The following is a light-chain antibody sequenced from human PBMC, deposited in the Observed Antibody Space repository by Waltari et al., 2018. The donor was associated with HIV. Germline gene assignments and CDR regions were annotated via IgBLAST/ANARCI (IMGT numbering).Light chain of an antibody. CDR2: KDN. CDR1: AFPQHL. Sequence: SYELTQAPSVSVSPGQTARITCSGDAFPQHLAYWYQQQTCQAPVLVIYKDNGRPSGISERFSGSSSGTTVTLTISGVQAEDEADYYCQSADTTGTYRVFGGGTKLTVL. V-gene: IGLV3-25*03. J-gene: IGLJ3*02. CDR3: QSADTTGTYRV.